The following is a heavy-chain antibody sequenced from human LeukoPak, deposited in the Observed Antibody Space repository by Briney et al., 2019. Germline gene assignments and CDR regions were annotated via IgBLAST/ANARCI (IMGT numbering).Heavy chain of an antibody. CDR1: GGSLSSYY. D-gene: IGHD5-18*01. CDR3: ARGGYSYGEYFDY. V-gene: IGHV4-59*01. CDR2: IYYSGST. J-gene: IGHJ4*02. Sequence: SETLSLTCTVSGGSLSSYYWSWIRQPPGKGLEWIGYIYYSGSTNYNPSLKSRVTISVDTSKNQFSLKLSSVTAADTAVYYCARGGYSYGEYFDYWGQGTLVTVSS.